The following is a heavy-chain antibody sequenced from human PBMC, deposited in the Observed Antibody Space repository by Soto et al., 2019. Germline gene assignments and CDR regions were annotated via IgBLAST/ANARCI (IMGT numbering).Heavy chain of an antibody. Sequence: SCAASGFNFRYYAMTWVRQAPGKGLEWVSSINDNGDSTHYADSVKGRFTISRDNSKNTLYLQMNSLTAEDTAVYFCAKASNSSPWFDSWLESWGQGTLVTVSS. CDR1: GFNFRYYA. CDR3: AKASNSSPWFDSWLES. CDR2: INDNGDST. J-gene: IGHJ5*01. D-gene: IGHD6-6*01. V-gene: IGHV3-23*01.